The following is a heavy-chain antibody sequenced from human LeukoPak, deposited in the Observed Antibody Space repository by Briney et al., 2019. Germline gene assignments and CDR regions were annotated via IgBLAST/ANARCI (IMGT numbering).Heavy chain of an antibody. V-gene: IGHV4-39*02. CDR2: IYYSGST. D-gene: IGHD3-22*01. Sequence: SETLSLTCTISSGSISSSSYYWGWIRQPPGKGLEWIADIYYSGSTYYNPSLKSRVSISIDTSNNHFSLRLSSVTAADTALYYCARRRYYDSTGYLDWGQGTLVTGSS. J-gene: IGHJ1*01. CDR3: ARRRYYDSTGYLD. CDR1: SGSISSSSYY.